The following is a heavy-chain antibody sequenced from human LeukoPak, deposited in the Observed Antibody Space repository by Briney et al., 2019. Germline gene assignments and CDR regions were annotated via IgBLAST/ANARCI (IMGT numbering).Heavy chain of an antibody. Sequence: ASVNVSCKASGYTFTAYYIHWVRPAPGQGLEWMGCINSNSGGTNYAQKFQGRVTLTRDTSISKAYMELSSLRSDDTAVYYCARVPSTWKFHYWGQGTLVTVSS. CDR1: GYTFTAYY. CDR2: INSNSGGT. J-gene: IGHJ4*02. D-gene: IGHD2/OR15-2a*01. CDR3: ARVPSTWKFHY. V-gene: IGHV1-2*02.